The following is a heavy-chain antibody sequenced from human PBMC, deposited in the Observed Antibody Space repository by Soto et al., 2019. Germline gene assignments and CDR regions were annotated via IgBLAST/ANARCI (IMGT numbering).Heavy chain of an antibody. Sequence: ASVKVSCKASGGTFSSYAISWVRQAPGQGLEWMGGIIPIFGTANYAQKFQGRVTITADESTSTAYMELSSLRSEDTAVYYCARGPPRNDRSPYDAFDIWGQGTMVTVPS. J-gene: IGHJ3*02. CDR1: GGTFSSYA. V-gene: IGHV1-69*13. CDR2: IIPIFGTA. CDR3: ARGPPRNDRSPYDAFDI.